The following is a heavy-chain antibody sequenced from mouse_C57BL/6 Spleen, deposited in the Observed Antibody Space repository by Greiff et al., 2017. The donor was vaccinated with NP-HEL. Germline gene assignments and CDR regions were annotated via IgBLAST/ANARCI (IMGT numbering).Heavy chain of an antibody. Sequence: VQLKESGPGLVKPSQSLSLTCSVTGYSITSGYYWNWIRQFPGNKLEWMGYISYDGSNNYNPSLKNRISITRDTSKNQFFLKLNSVTTEDTATYYCARDLVTKSGLDYWGQGTSVTVSS. CDR1: GYSITSGYY. J-gene: IGHJ4*01. D-gene: IGHD2-12*01. CDR2: ISYDGSN. V-gene: IGHV3-6*01. CDR3: ARDLVTKSGLDY.